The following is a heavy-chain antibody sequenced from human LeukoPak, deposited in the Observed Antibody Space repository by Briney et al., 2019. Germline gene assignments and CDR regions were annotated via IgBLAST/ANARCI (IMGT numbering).Heavy chain of an antibody. D-gene: IGHD2-2*02. CDR1: GYTFTGYY. Sequence: AASVKVSCKASGYTFTGYYMHWVRQAPGQGLEWMGWINPNSGDTNYAQKFQGRVTMTRDTSISTAYMEMSRLRPDDAAVYYCARAPYCDSSSCYTGSNWFDPWGQGTLVTVSS. CDR2: INPNSGDT. CDR3: ARAPYCDSSSCYTGSNWFDP. J-gene: IGHJ5*02. V-gene: IGHV1-2*02.